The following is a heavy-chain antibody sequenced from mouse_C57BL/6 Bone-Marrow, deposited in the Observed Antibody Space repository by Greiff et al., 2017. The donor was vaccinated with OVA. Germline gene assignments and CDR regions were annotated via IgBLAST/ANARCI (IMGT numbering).Heavy chain of an antibody. V-gene: IGHV10-1*01. CDR2: IRSKSNNYAT. CDR1: GFSFNTYA. J-gene: IGHJ4*01. CDR3: VRQSPYAMDY. Sequence: EVKVEESGGGLVQPKGSLKLSCAASGFSFNTYAMNWVRQAQGKGLEWVARIRSKSNNYATYYADSVKDRFTISRDDSESMLYLQMNNLKTEDTAMYYCVRQSPYAMDYWGQGTSVTVSS.